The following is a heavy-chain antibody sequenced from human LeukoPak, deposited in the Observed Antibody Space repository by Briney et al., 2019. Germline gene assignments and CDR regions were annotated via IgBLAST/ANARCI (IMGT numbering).Heavy chain of an antibody. V-gene: IGHV4-61*02. CDR3: ARDGSGSYYNSHDAFDI. D-gene: IGHD3-10*01. Sequence: SQTLSLTCTVSGGSISSGSYYWSSIRQPAGKVLEWIGRFYTSGSTNYNPSLKSRVTIEVDTSKNQFSLKLSSVTDADTAVYYCARDGSGSYYNSHDAFDIWGQGTMVTVSS. CDR1: GGSISSGSYY. CDR2: FYTSGST. J-gene: IGHJ3*02.